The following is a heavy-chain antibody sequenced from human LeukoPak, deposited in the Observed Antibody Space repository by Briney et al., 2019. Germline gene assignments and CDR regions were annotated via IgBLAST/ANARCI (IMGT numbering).Heavy chain of an antibody. CDR1: GYTFTSYD. V-gene: IGHV1-8*01. J-gene: IGHJ6*03. Sequence: ASVKVSCKASGYTFTSYDINWVRQATGQGLEWMGWMNPNSGNTGYAQKFQGRVTMTRNTSISTAYMELSSLRSEDTAVYYCARGLAMVRGVIFHYYYYYMDVWGKGTTVTVSS. CDR3: ARGLAMVRGVIFHYYYYYMDV. CDR2: MNPNSGNT. D-gene: IGHD3-10*01.